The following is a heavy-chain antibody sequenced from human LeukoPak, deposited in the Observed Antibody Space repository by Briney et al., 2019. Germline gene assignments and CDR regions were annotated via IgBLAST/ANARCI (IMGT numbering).Heavy chain of an antibody. V-gene: IGHV3-30-3*01. CDR3: VKGLVQTTMSYSVDY. D-gene: IGHD1-1*01. CDR2: IPYDGSNK. Sequence: GGSLRLSCAASGFTFSSYAMHWVRQAPGKGLEWVAVIPYDGSNKYYADSVKGRFTISRDNSKNTLYLQMNSLRAEDTAVYYCVKGLVQTTMSYSVDYWGQGALVTVSS. J-gene: IGHJ4*02. CDR1: GFTFSSYA.